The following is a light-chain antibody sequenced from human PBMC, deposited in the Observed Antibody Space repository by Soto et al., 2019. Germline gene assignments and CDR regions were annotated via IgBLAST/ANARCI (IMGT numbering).Light chain of an antibody. Sequence: IQMTQSPSTLSASVGDRVTITCRASQSIGRWLAWFQQKPGKAPNLLIYKASTLESGVPSRFSGSDSGTEFTLTISSLQPDDLGTYYCQQYNSLPWTFGQGTKVEIK. CDR3: QQYNSLPWT. J-gene: IGKJ1*01. V-gene: IGKV1-5*03. CDR2: KAS. CDR1: QSIGRW.